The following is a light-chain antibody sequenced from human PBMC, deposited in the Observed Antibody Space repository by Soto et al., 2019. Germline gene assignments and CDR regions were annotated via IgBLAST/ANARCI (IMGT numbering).Light chain of an antibody. CDR3: QQYNSYLWT. V-gene: IGKV1-27*01. J-gene: IGKJ1*01. Sequence: DIPMTPSPSSLSASVGDRVTIPFRASQGISNYLAWYQQKPGKVPKLPIYAASTLQSGVPSRFSGSGSGTEFTLTISSLQPDDFATYYCQQYNSYLWTFGQGTKVDIK. CDR1: QGISNY. CDR2: AAS.